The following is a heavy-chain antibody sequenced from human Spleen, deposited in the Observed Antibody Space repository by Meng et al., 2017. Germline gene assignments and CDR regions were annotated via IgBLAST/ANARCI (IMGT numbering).Heavy chain of an antibody. V-gene: IGHV3-30*06. CDR3: ARDYGDYYGSGSTGYFDY. J-gene: IGHJ4*02. CDR2: ISYDGSNK. D-gene: IGHD3-10*01. CDR1: GFTFSSYG. Sequence: GGSLRLSCAASGFTFSSYGMHWVRQAPGKGLEGVAVISYDGSNKYYADSVKGRFTISRDNSKNTLYLQMNSLRAEDTAVYYCARDYGDYYGSGSTGYFDYWGQGTLVTVSS.